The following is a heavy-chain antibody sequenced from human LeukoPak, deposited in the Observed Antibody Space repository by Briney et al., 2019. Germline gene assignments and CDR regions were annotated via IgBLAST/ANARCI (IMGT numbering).Heavy chain of an antibody. CDR1: GFTFNNYW. Sequence: PGGSLRLSCAASGFTFNNYWMSWVRQAPGKGLEWVANIKRDGSDNYYVGSVEGRFTISRDNAKNSLYLQMSSLRAEDTAIYYCARALYNRGWYPDYFDSWGQGTLVTVSA. CDR2: IKRDGSDN. CDR3: ARALYNRGWYPDYFDS. V-gene: IGHV3-7*01. J-gene: IGHJ4*02. D-gene: IGHD6-19*01.